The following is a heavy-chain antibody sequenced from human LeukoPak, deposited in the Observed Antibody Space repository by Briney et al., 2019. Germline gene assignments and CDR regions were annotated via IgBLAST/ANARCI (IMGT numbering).Heavy chain of an antibody. J-gene: IGHJ4*02. Sequence: SETLSLACTVSSGFLSSYYWSWLRQAPGRGLEWIGYIYYSGSSNYNPSLKTRLTISVDTSKNQYSLKLTSVTAADTAVYYCARMDRSGWYYFGYWGQGTLVTVSS. D-gene: IGHD6-19*01. CDR3: ARMDRSGWYYFGY. CDR2: IYYSGSS. V-gene: IGHV4-59*01. CDR1: SGFLSSYY.